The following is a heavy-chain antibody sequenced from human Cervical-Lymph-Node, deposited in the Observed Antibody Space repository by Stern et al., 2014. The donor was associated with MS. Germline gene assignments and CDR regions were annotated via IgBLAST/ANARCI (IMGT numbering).Heavy chain of an antibody. V-gene: IGHV3-7*01. D-gene: IGHD2-8*02. CDR3: VRVPPYTYWDWYFDL. J-gene: IGHJ2*01. Sequence: EVQLVESGGHLVQPGGSLRLSCAASGFTFTDFWMGWVRQAPGKGLEWVANIKYDATEKYHVDSVRGRFTISRDNAKNSLFLQMNSLRADDTAVYYCVRVPPYTYWDWYFDLWGHGTLAIVSS. CDR2: IKYDATEK. CDR1: GFTFTDFW.